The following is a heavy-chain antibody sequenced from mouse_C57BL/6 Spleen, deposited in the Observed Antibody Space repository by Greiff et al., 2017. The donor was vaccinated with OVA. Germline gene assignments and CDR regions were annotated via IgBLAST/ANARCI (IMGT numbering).Heavy chain of an antibody. CDR1: GFSFTSYG. CDR3: ASPYDYGGFAY. Sequence: VHLVESGPGLVQPSQCLSITCTVSGFSFTSYGVHWVRQSPGKGLEWLGVIWSGGSTDYNAAFISRLSISKDNSKSQVFFKMNSLQADDTAIYYCASPYDYGGFAYWGQGTLVTVSA. J-gene: IGHJ3*01. D-gene: IGHD2-4*01. CDR2: IWSGGST. V-gene: IGHV2-2*01.